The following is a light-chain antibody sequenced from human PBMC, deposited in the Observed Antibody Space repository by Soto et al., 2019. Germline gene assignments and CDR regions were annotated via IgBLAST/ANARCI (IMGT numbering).Light chain of an antibody. CDR1: QGISSY. V-gene: IGKV1-8*01. Sequence: AIRMTQSPSSFSASTGDRVTITCRASQGISSYLAWYQQKPWKAPKLLIYAAATLQRGGPSRFSASGSGTDFTLTISRLQSEDFATYYRQQYLSYPYTFGQGTKLEI. CDR3: QQYLSYPYT. CDR2: AAA. J-gene: IGKJ2*01.